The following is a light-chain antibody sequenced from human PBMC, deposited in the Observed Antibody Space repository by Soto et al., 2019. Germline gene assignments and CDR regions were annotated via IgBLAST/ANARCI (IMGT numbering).Light chain of an antibody. CDR2: GAS. V-gene: IGKV3-20*01. J-gene: IGKJ1*01. Sequence: EVVMTQSPSTLSVSRGERATLSCRASQSVSSSYLAWYQQKPGQAPRLLIYGASSRATGIPDRFSGSGSGTDFTLTISRLEPEDFAVYYCQQYGSSPTTFGQGTKVDI. CDR3: QQYGSSPTT. CDR1: QSVSSSY.